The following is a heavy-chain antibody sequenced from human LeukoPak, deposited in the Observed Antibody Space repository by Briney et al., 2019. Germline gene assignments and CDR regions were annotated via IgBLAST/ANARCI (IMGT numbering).Heavy chain of an antibody. CDR1: GGSISTYY. D-gene: IGHD4-17*01. Sequence: SETLSLTCTVSGGSISTYYWSWIRQSPGKGLEWIGYMSYSGNSNYSPSLESRVTVSVDTSKNQFSLKLSSVTAADTAVYYCARGTMTTVTYYFDYWGQGTLVTVSS. CDR3: ARGTMTTVTYYFDY. V-gene: IGHV4-59*12. CDR2: MSYSGNS. J-gene: IGHJ4*02.